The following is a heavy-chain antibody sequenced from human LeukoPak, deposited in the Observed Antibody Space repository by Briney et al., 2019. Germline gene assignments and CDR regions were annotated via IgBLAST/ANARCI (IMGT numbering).Heavy chain of an antibody. D-gene: IGHD3-22*01. CDR2: ISWNSGSI. V-gene: IGHV3-9*01. CDR3: AKDTSYYYDSSGYLDY. Sequence: GGSLRLSCAASGFTFDDYAMHWVRQAPGKGLEWVSGISWNSGSIGYADSVKGRFTISRDNAKNSLYLQMNSLRAEGTALYYCAKDTSYYYDSSGYLDYWGQGTLVTVSS. CDR1: GFTFDDYA. J-gene: IGHJ4*02.